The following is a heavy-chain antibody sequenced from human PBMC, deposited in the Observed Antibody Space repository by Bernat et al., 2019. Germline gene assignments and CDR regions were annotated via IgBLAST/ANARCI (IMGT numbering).Heavy chain of an antibody. J-gene: IGHJ3*02. CDR2: IIPILGIA. Sequence: QVQLVQSGAEVKKPGSSVKVSCKASGGTFSSYTISWVRQAPGQGLEWMGRIIPILGIANYAQKFQGRVTITADKSTSTAYMELSSLRSEDTAVYYCARDIPLGSGLQSDAFDIWGQGTMVTVSS. D-gene: IGHD3-3*01. CDR3: ARDIPLGSGLQSDAFDI. V-gene: IGHV1-69*08. CDR1: GGTFSSYT.